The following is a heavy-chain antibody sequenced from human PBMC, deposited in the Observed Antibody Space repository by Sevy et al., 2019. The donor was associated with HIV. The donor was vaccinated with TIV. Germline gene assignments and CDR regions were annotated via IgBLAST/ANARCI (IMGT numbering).Heavy chain of an antibody. CDR2: IYYSGST. J-gene: IGHJ4*02. V-gene: IGHV4-39*01. CDR3: ARPRYADSGRSDY. CDR1: GGSISSSSHY. Sequence: SETLSLTCTVSGGSISSSSHYWGWIRQPPGKGLEWIGSIYYSGSTYYNPSLKSRVTISVDTSKNQFSLKLSSVTAADTAVYYCARPRYADSGRSDYWGQGTLVTVSS. D-gene: IGHD1-1*01.